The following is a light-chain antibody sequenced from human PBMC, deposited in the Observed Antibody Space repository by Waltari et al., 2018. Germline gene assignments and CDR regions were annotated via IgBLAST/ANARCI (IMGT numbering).Light chain of an antibody. V-gene: IGKV3-20*01. J-gene: IGKJ2*01. CDR2: GAS. CDR3: QQYGTSPYT. Sequence: EIGLTQSPGTLSLSPGERVTLSCRASQSVRSTYLAWYQQKPGQAPRLLIDGASTRATGIPDRFSGSGSGTDFTLTISRLEPEDFAVYYCQQYGTSPYTFGQGTKLEI. CDR1: QSVRSTY.